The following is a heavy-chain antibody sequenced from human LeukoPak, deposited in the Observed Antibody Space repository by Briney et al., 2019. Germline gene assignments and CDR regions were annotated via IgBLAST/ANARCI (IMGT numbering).Heavy chain of an antibody. D-gene: IGHD6-13*01. CDR1: GYSISSGYY. Sequence: SETLSLTCAVSGYSISSGYYWGWIRQSPGKGLEWIGEINHSGSTNYNPSLKSRVTISVDTSKNQFSLKLSSVTAADTAVYYCVYSSSWYTARVEHWGQGTLVTVSS. V-gene: IGHV4-38-2*01. CDR3: VYSSSWYTARVEH. CDR2: INHSGST. J-gene: IGHJ5*02.